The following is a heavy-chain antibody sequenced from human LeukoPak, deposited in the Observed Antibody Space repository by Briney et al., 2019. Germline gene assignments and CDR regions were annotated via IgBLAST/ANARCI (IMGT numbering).Heavy chain of an antibody. CDR1: GGSISSSNW. Sequence: PSETLSLTCAVSGGSISSSNWWSWVRQPPGKGLEWIGEIYHSGSTNYNPSLKSRGTISIDTSKNQFSLKLPSATAADTAVYYCARDHSSASYTYYYSYMDGWGKGTTVTVSS. D-gene: IGHD1-26*01. J-gene: IGHJ6*03. CDR3: ARDHSSASYTYYYSYMDG. V-gene: IGHV4-4*02. CDR2: IYHSGST.